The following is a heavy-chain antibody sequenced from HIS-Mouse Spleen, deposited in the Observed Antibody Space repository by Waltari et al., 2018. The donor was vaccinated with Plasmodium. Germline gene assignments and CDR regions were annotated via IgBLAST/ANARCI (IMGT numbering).Heavy chain of an antibody. CDR2: IYYSGST. D-gene: IGHD1-26*01. CDR3: ARWVGNWFDP. CDR1: GGSISSGGHY. Sequence: QVQLQESGPGLVKPSQTLSLPCRVSGGSISSGGHYWSGIRQHPGKGLEWIGYIYYSGSTYYNPSLKSRVTISVDTSKNQFSLKVNSVTAADTAVYYCARWVGNWFDPWGQGTLVTVSS. J-gene: IGHJ5*02. V-gene: IGHV4-31*03.